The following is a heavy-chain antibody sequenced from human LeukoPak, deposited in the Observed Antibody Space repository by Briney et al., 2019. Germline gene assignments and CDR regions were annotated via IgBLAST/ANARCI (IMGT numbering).Heavy chain of an antibody. CDR1: GFTFSSYS. V-gene: IGHV3-21*01. D-gene: IGHD4-17*01. Sequence: GGSLRLSCAASGFTFSSYSMNWVRQAPGKGLEWVSSITSGSRCIYYADSVKGRFTISRDNAKNSLYLQMNSLRAEDTAVYYCARETTVTTGYFQHWGQGTLVTVSS. J-gene: IGHJ1*01. CDR2: ITSGSRCI. CDR3: ARETTVTTGYFQH.